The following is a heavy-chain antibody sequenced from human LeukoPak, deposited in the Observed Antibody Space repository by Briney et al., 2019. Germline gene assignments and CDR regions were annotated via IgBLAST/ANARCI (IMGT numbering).Heavy chain of an antibody. J-gene: IGHJ4*02. CDR1: GYTFTSHD. D-gene: IGHD4-11*01. V-gene: IGHV1-69*13. CDR3: ARDREGGYSNSYYFDF. CDR2: IIPILGTA. Sequence: SVKVSCKASGYTFTSHDINWVRQAPGQGLEWMGGIIPILGTANYAQKFQGRVTITADESTRTAYMELSSLRSEDTAVYYCARDREGGYSNSYYFDFWGQGTLVTVSS.